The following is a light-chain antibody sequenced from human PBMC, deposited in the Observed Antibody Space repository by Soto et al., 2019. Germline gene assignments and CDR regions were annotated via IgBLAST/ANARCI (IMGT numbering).Light chain of an antibody. Sequence: DIQMTQSPSSLSASVGDRVTITCRASQSINRYLNWYQQKSGKAPKLLIYAASSLESGVPSRISGSGSGTDFTLTISSLQPEDFAVYYCQQSYSAPVTFGQGTKL. CDR1: QSINRY. CDR2: AAS. V-gene: IGKV1-39*01. J-gene: IGKJ2*01. CDR3: QQSYSAPVT.